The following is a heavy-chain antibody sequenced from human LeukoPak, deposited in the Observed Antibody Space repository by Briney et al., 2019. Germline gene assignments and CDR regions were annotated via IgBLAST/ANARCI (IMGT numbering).Heavy chain of an antibody. V-gene: IGHV4-61*01. CDR3: ARDLSLDY. J-gene: IGHJ4*02. Sequence: PSETLSLTCTVSGGSISSSSYHWVWIRQPPGKGLEWIGYIYYSGSANYNPSLKSRVTISVDTSKNQFSLKLSSVTAADTAVYYCARDLSLDYWGQGTLVTVSS. CDR1: GGSISSSSYH. CDR2: IYYSGSA.